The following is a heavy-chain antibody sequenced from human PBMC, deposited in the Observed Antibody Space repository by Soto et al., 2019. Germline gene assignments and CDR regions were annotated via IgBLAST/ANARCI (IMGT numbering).Heavy chain of an antibody. J-gene: IGHJ6*02. CDR3: ARQRRYYDFWSGYANWGYYGMDV. D-gene: IGHD3-3*01. CDR2: IYYSGST. Sequence: GTLSLTCTVSGGSISSSSYYWGWIRQPPGKGLEWIGSIYYSGSTYYNPSLKSRVTISVDTSKNQFSLKLSSVTAADTAVYYCARQRRYYDFWSGYANWGYYGMDVWGQGTTVTVSS. V-gene: IGHV4-39*01. CDR1: GGSISSSSYY.